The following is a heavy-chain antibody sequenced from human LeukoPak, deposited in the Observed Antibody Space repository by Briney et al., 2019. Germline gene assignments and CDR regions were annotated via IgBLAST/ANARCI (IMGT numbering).Heavy chain of an antibody. Sequence: GGSLRLSCAASGFTFTNAWMSWVRQAPGKELEWGGRIKSKTDGGTTDYAAPVKGRFTISRDDSKNTLYLQMNSLKTEDTAVYYCTSEFGVLLGYWGQGTLVTVSS. D-gene: IGHD3-10*01. V-gene: IGHV3-15*01. CDR1: GFTFTNAW. CDR3: TSEFGVLLGY. CDR2: IKSKTDGGTT. J-gene: IGHJ4*02.